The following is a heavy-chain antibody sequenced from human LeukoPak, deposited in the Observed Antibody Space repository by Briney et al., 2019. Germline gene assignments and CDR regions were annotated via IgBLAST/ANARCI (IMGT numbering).Heavy chain of an antibody. Sequence: GGSLRLSCAASGFTFRSYEMHWVRQAPGKGLEWVSYISSSGSAIYYADSVKGRFTISRDSAKNSLYLQMNSLRVEDTAVYYCARKAGVTMIDDAFDIWGQGTMSTVSS. CDR1: GFTFRSYE. D-gene: IGHD3-22*01. J-gene: IGHJ3*02. CDR2: ISSSGSAI. V-gene: IGHV3-48*03. CDR3: ARKAGVTMIDDAFDI.